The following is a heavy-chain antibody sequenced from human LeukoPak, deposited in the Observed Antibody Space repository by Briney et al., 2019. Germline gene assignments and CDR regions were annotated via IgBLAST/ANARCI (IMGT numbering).Heavy chain of an antibody. Sequence: GGSLRLSCAASGFTFISYAMHWVRQAPGKGLEWVSAISGSGGSTYYADTVKGRFTISRDNSKNTLYLKMKSLRAEDTDVYYCAKGGGLRFLEWLLSTDYMDVWGKGTTVTASS. V-gene: IGHV3-23*01. J-gene: IGHJ6*03. CDR1: GFTFISYA. D-gene: IGHD3-3*01. CDR2: ISGSGGST. CDR3: AKGGGLRFLEWLLSTDYMDV.